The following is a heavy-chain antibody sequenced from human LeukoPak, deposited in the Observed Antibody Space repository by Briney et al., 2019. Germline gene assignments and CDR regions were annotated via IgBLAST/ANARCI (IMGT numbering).Heavy chain of an antibody. V-gene: IGHV4-34*01. J-gene: IGHJ3*02. CDR2: INHSGST. D-gene: IGHD3-10*01. Sequence: PSETLSLTCAVYGGSFSGYYWSWIRQPPGKGLEWIGEINHSGSTNYNPSLKSRVTISVDTSKNQFSLKLSSVTAADTAVYYCARSGLWFGESNDAFDIWGQGTMVTVSS. CDR3: ARSGLWFGESNDAFDI. CDR1: GGSFSGYY.